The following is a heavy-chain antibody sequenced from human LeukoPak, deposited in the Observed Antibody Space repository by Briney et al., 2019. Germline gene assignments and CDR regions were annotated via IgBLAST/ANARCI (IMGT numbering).Heavy chain of an antibody. CDR1: GFTFSNYW. D-gene: IGHD5-18*01. V-gene: IGHV3-74*01. CDR2: INSDGSST. Sequence: GGSLRLSCEASGFTFSNYWMHWVRQAPGKGLVWVSRINSDGSSTTYADSVKGRFTISRDNAKNTLYLQMNSLRAEDTAVYYCARARSSYGYGDAFDIWGQGTMVTVSS. J-gene: IGHJ3*02. CDR3: ARARSSYGYGDAFDI.